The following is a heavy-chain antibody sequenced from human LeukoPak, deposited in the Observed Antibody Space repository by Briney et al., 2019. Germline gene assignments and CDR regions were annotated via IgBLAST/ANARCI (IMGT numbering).Heavy chain of an antibody. Sequence: SQTLSLPCTVSGGSINRGSYFWSWIRQPAGKGLEWIGRIYTSGITNYNSSLMSRATISIDTSKNQFSLKLSSVTAADTAVYYCARSNSGSYRELDYWGQGALVTVSS. J-gene: IGHJ4*02. V-gene: IGHV4-61*02. D-gene: IGHD1-26*01. CDR1: GGSINRGSYF. CDR3: ARSNSGSYRELDY. CDR2: IYTSGIT.